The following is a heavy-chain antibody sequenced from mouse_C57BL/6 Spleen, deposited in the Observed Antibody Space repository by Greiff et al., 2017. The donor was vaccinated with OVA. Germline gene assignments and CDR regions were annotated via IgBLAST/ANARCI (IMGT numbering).Heavy chain of an antibody. J-gene: IGHJ2*01. CDR1: GYAFSSSW. CDR3: ARSGDYDCDY. CDR2: IYPGDGDT. Sequence: QVQLQQSGPELVKPGASVKISCKASGYAFSSSWMNWVKQRPGKGLEWIGRIYPGDGDTNYNGKFKGKATLTADKSSSTAYMQLSSLTSEDSAVYFCARSGDYDCDYWGQGTTLTVSS. D-gene: IGHD2-4*01. V-gene: IGHV1-82*01.